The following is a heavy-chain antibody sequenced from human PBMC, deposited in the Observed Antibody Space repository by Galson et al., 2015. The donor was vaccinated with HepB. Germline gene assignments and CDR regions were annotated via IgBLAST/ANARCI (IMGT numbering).Heavy chain of an antibody. CDR2: ISGSGGDT. V-gene: IGHV3-23*01. J-gene: IGHJ3*02. CDR3: AKDPWGYNSGWTGTFDI. CDR1: GFSFRDYA. D-gene: IGHD6-19*01. Sequence: SLRLSCAASGFSFRDYAMTWVRQAPGKGLEWVSTISGSGGDTLYADSVKGRFIISRDNSKNTLYLEMNSLRVDDTAVYSCAKDPWGYNSGWTGTFDIRGQGTLVTVSS.